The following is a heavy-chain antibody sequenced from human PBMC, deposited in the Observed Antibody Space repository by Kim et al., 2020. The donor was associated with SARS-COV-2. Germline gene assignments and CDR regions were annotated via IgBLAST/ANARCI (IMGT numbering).Heavy chain of an antibody. V-gene: IGHV5-10-1*01. J-gene: IGHJ4*02. CDR1: GYGFSNYW. D-gene: IGHD2-2*01. CDR2: IDPSDSYV. Sequence: GESLKISCQASGYGFSNYWITWLRQMPGKGLEFMGRIDPSDSYVHYSPSFQGHVTFSVDKSINTAFVQWNSLMSSDTAMYFCARLMPGRHSQYYFDFWGQGALVIVSS. CDR3: ARLMPGRHSQYYFDF.